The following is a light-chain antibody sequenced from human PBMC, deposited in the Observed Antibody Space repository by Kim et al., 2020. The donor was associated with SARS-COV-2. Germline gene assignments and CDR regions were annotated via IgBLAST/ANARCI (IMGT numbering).Light chain of an antibody. V-gene: IGLV1-47*01. CDR2: RNN. CDR3: AAWDDSLSGVV. Sequence: GGGGAISCSGSGSNIGSNYVYWYQQLPGTAPKLLIYRNNQRPSGVPDRFSGSKSGTSASLAISGRRSEDEADYYCAAWDDSLSGVVFGGGTQLTVL. CDR1: GSNIGSNY. J-gene: IGLJ2*01.